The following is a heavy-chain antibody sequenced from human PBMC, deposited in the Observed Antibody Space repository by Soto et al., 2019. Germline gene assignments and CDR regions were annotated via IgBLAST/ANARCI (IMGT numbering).Heavy chain of an antibody. Sequence: EVQLLESGGGLVQPGGSLRLSCAASGFRISTYAMNWVRQAPGKGLAWVSDISSSGDRTHYTDSVRGRFTISRDNSKNTLYLQMNSLSAEDTAVYYCAKDLGNSYGYEWFFGAWGQGTLVTVSS. CDR2: ISSSGDRT. J-gene: IGHJ5*02. CDR3: AKDLGNSYGYEWFFGA. V-gene: IGHV3-23*01. D-gene: IGHD5-18*01. CDR1: GFRISTYA.